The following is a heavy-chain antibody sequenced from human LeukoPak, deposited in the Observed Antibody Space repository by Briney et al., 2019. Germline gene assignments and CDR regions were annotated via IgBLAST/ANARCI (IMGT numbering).Heavy chain of an antibody. Sequence: PGGSLRLSCAASGFTFSSYAMSWVRQAPGKGLEWVSAISGSGGSTYYADSVKGRFTISRDNSKNTLYLQMNSLRAEDTAVYYCAGSGSYWTGNWFDPWGQGTLVTVSS. J-gene: IGHJ5*02. CDR1: GFTFSSYA. V-gene: IGHV3-23*01. CDR2: ISGSGGST. D-gene: IGHD3-10*01. CDR3: AGSGSYWTGNWFDP.